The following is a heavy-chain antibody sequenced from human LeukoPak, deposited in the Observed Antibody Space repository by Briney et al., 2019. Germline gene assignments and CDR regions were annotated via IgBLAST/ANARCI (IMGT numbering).Heavy chain of an antibody. V-gene: IGHV5-51*01. J-gene: IGHJ5*02. Sequence: GESLKISCKGSGYSFTSYWIGWVRQMPGKGLEWMGIIYPGDSDTRYSPSFQGQVTISADKSISTAYLQWSSLKASDTAMYYCARRDYYGSGSYNCFDPWGQGTLVTVSS. CDR3: ARRDYYGSGSYNCFDP. CDR2: IYPGDSDT. CDR1: GYSFTSYW. D-gene: IGHD3-10*01.